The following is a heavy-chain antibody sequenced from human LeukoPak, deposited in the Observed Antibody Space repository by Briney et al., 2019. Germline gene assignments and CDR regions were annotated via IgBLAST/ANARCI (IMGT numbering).Heavy chain of an antibody. CDR1: GGSISSSSYY. J-gene: IGHJ4*02. D-gene: IGHD6-13*01. CDR2: IYYSGST. CDR3: ARAYSPPQWSPFDY. V-gene: IGHV4-39*07. Sequence: SETLSLTCTVSGGSISSSSYYWGWIRQPPGKGLEWIGSIYYSGSTYYKPSLKSRVTISLDTSKNQFSLKLSSVTAADAAVYYCARAYSPPQWSPFDYWGQGTLVTVSS.